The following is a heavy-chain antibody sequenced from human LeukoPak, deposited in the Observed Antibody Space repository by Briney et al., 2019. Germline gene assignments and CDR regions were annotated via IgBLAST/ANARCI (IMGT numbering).Heavy chain of an antibody. CDR3: ARGYEGVTGTTTAPFDY. CDR2: ILSSSTGI. J-gene: IGHJ4*02. D-gene: IGHD1-20*01. V-gene: IGHV3-48*02. Sequence: GGSLRLSCAASGFTFSSYSMNWVRQAPGKGLEWISYILSSSTGIFYADSVKGRFTISRDNAKNSLYLQMSSLRDDDTAVYYCARGYEGVTGTTTAPFDYWGQGTLVTVSS. CDR1: GFTFSSYS.